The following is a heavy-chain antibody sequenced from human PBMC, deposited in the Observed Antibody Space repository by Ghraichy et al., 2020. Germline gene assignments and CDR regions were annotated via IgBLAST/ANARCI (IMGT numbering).Heavy chain of an antibody. Sequence: SETLSLTCTVSGGSVSSGSYYWSWIRQPPGKGLEWIGYIYYSGSTNYNPSLKSRVTISVDTSKNQFSLKLSSVTAADTAVYYCARDLPPPFGWFDPWGQGTLVTVSS. CDR3: ARDLPPPFGWFDP. CDR2: IYYSGST. J-gene: IGHJ5*02. V-gene: IGHV4-61*01. D-gene: IGHD3-16*01. CDR1: GGSVSSGSYY.